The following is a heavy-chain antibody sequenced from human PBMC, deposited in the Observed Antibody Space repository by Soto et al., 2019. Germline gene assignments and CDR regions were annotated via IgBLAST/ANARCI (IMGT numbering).Heavy chain of an antibody. J-gene: IGHJ6*02. D-gene: IGHD3-16*01. CDR1: GYSFTSYW. Sequence: GESLKISCNGSGYSFTSYWIGWVRQMPGKGLEWMGIIYPGDSDTRYSPSFQGQVTISADKSISTAYLQWSSLKASDTAMYYCARGLTALYYYYGMDVWGQGTTVTVSS. V-gene: IGHV5-51*01. CDR2: IYPGDSDT. CDR3: ARGLTALYYYYGMDV.